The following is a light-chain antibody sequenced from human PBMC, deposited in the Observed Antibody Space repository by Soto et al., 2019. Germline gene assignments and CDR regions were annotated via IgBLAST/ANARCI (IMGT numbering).Light chain of an antibody. V-gene: IGKV3-15*01. CDR3: QQYNNWPPGIT. CDR2: GAS. CDR1: QSVSSN. J-gene: IGKJ5*01. Sequence: DIGFTQSAGTLSLSPRERATLFCRAIQSVSSNLAWYQQKPGQAPGLLIYGASTRATGIPARFSGSGSGTEFTLTISSLQSEDFAVYYCQQYNNWPPGITFGQGTRLEIK.